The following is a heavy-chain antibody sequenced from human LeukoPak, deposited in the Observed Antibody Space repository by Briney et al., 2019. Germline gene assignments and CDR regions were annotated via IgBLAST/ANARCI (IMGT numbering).Heavy chain of an antibody. CDR3: ARDGLRAAMVQTDY. CDR1: GGSFSGYY. V-gene: IGHV4-34*01. CDR2: ITHSGST. Sequence: PSETLSLTCAVYGGSFSGYYWSWIRQPPGKGLEWIGEITHSGSTNYNPSLKSRVIISVDTSKNQFSLKLSSVTAEDTAVYYCARDGLRAAMVQTDYWGQGTLVTVSS. D-gene: IGHD5-18*01. J-gene: IGHJ4*02.